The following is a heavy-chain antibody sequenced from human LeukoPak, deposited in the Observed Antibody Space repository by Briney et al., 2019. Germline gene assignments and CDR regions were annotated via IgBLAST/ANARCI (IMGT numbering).Heavy chain of an antibody. CDR1: GGSISTYY. V-gene: IGHV4-59*01. J-gene: IGHJ4*02. Sequence: PSETLSLTCTVSGGSISTYYWNWIRQPPGKGLEWIGYIYHSGSTNYNPSLKSRVAISVDTSKNQFSLKLSSVTAADTAVYYCARSAVPAAADYWGQGTLVTVSS. D-gene: IGHD2-2*01. CDR2: IYHSGST. CDR3: ARSAVPAAADY.